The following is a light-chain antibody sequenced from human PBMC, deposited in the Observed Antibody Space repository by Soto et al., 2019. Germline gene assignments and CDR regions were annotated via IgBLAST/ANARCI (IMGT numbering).Light chain of an antibody. CDR1: QDIAKN. CDR2: DAS. J-gene: IGKJ5*01. CDR3: QQYDNLLPIT. Sequence: IQMTQSPSSLSASVGDRVTITCQASQDIAKNLNWYQQKPGKAPKLLIYDASSLQTGVPSRFSASGSEKHFSFTISSLQSEDIATYYCQQYDNLLPITFGQGTRLEIK. V-gene: IGKV1-33*01.